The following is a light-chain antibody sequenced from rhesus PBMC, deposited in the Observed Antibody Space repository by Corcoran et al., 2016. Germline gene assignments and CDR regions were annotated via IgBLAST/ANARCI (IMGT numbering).Light chain of an antibody. CDR1: QAISNF. J-gene: IGKJ4*01. CDR3: LQHNSFPLT. V-gene: IGKV1-25*01. Sequence: DIQMTQSPSSLSASGGDRVTITCRASQAISNFLAWYQQKPGRAPKLLIYGASTVQSGDPSRFSGNGAGTEFTPTGSSLQAEDFATYYSLQHNSFPLTFGGGTKVEVK. CDR2: GAS.